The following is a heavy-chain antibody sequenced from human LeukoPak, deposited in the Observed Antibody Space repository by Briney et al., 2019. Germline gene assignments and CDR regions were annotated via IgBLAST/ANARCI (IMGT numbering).Heavy chain of an antibody. V-gene: IGHV3-66*01. D-gene: IGHD7-27*01. CDR1: GITVSNNH. CDR3: ADGWGFLDY. J-gene: IGHJ4*02. CDR2: VNSDGIT. Sequence: GGSLRLSCAASGITVSNNHMSWVRQAPGKGLEWVSIVNSDGITYNADSVKGRFIISRDNSKNTVSLEMNRLRVEDTAIYYCADGWGFLDYWGQGTLVTVSS.